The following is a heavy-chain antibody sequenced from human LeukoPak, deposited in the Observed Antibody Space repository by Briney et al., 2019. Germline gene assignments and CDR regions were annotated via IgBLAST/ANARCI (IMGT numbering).Heavy chain of an antibody. CDR1: GGSISSYY. Sequence: PSETLSHTCTVSGGSISSYYWSWIRQPPGKGLEWIGYIYYSGSTNYNPSLKSRVTIPVDTSKNQFSLKLSSVTAADTAVYYCARHLSGGCSYGLYFYYYYGMDVWGQGTTVTVSS. J-gene: IGHJ6*02. CDR2: IYYSGST. CDR3: ARHLSGGCSYGLYFYYYYGMDV. V-gene: IGHV4-59*08. D-gene: IGHD5-18*01.